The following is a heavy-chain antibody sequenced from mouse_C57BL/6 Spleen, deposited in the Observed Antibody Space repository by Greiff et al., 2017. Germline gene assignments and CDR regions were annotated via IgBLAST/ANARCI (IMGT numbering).Heavy chain of an antibody. Sequence: EVQVVESGGGLVQPKGSLKLSCAASGFSFNTYAMNWVRQAPGKGLEWVARIRSKSNNYATYYADSVKDRFTISRDDSESMLYLQMNNLKTEDTAMDYCVRHLDSTGYYAMDYWGQGTSVTVAS. J-gene: IGHJ4*01. CDR1: GFSFNTYA. CDR2: IRSKSNNYAT. CDR3: VRHLDSTGYYAMDY. V-gene: IGHV10-1*01. D-gene: IGHD3-2*02.